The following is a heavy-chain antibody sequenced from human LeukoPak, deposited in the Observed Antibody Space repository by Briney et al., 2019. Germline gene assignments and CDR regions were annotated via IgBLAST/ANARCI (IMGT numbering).Heavy chain of an antibody. Sequence: GESLKISCKASGYIFTSYWSGWVRQLRGKGLEGMGSIEPGYSETRYSPSFQGQVTSSVDKSISPAYLQWSSLKASDSAMYYWARPSVTTFYYYYYYGMDVWGHGKTVTVSS. V-gene: IGHV5-51*01. CDR1: GYIFTSYW. CDR3: ARPSVTTFYYYYYYGMDV. J-gene: IGHJ6*02. D-gene: IGHD4-17*01. CDR2: IEPGYSET.